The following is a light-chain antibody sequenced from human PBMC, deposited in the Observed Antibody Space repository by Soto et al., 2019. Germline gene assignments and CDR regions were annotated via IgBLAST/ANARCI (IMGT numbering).Light chain of an antibody. J-gene: IGKJ5*01. V-gene: IGKV1D-16*01. Sequence: DIQITQSPSSLSASLGDRVPLTCRASQGISSRLAWYQQKPEKAPKSLIYAASTWQSGVPARFSGSGSGTEFTLTITRLEPEDFATYYCQQHNFFPITFGQGTRLEIK. CDR1: QGISSR. CDR3: QQHNFFPIT. CDR2: AAS.